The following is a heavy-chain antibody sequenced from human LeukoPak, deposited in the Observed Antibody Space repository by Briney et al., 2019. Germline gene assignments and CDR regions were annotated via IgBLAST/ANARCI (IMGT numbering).Heavy chain of an antibody. CDR2: INPNSGGT. J-gene: IGHJ4*02. V-gene: IGHV1-2*02. CDR3: ARGMERYDYVWGSYPRGGNFDY. D-gene: IGHD3-16*02. CDR1: GYTFTGYY. Sequence: ASVKVSCKASGYTFTGYYMHWVRQAPGQGLEWTGWINPNSGGTNYAQKFQGRVTMTRDTSISTAYMELSRLRSDDTAVYYCARGMERYDYVWGSYPRGGNFDYWGQGTLVTVSS.